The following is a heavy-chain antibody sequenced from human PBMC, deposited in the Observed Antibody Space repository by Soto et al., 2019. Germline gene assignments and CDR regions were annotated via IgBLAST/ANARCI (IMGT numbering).Heavy chain of an antibody. CDR2: IWYDGSNK. CDR1: GFTFSSYG. CDR3: AREVSPAANWFDP. V-gene: IGHV3-33*01. J-gene: IGHJ5*02. Sequence: GGSLRLSCAASGFTFSSYGMHWVRQAPGKGLEWVAVIWYDGSNKYYADSVKGRFTISRDNSKNTLYLQMNSLRAEDTAVYYCAREVSPAANWFDPWGQGTLVTVSS. D-gene: IGHD2-2*01.